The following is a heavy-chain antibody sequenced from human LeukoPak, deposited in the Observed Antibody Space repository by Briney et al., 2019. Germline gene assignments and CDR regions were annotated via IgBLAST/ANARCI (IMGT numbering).Heavy chain of an antibody. J-gene: IGHJ3*02. CDR1: GYTFTSYY. D-gene: IGHD5-24*01. CDR3: VRVRDGYNDAYDI. Sequence: ASVKVSCKASGYTFTSYYMHWVRQAPGQGLEWMGTINPSGGSTSYAQKFQGRVTMTRDTSTSTVYMELSSLRSEDTAVYYCVRVRDGYNDAYDIWGQGTMVTVPS. V-gene: IGHV1-46*01. CDR2: INPSGGST.